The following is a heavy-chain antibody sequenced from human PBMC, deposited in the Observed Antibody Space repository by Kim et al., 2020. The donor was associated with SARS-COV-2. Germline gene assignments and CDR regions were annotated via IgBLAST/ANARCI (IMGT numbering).Heavy chain of an antibody. CDR1: GFTFSSYG. Sequence: GGSLRLSCAASGFTFSSYGMHWVRQAPGKGLEWVAVISYDGSNKYYADSVKGRFTISRDNSKNTLYLQMNSLRAEDTAVYYCGSWGGFDPWGQGTLVTVSS. J-gene: IGHJ5*02. V-gene: IGHV3-30*03. D-gene: IGHD3-16*01. CDR2: ISYDGSNK. CDR3: GSWGGFDP.